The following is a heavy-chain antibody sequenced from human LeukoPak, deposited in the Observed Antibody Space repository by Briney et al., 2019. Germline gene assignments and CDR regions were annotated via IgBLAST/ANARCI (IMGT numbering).Heavy chain of an antibody. Sequence: GGSLRLSCAASGFTFSSYDMHWGRQATGKGLEWVSAIGTAGDTYYPGSVKGRFTISRENAKNSLYLQMNSLRAGDTAVYYCARGVPVHLNHDHHRDYGMDVWGQGTTVTVSS. CDR1: GFTFSSYD. CDR2: IGTAGDT. D-gene: IGHD1-14*01. J-gene: IGHJ6*02. CDR3: ARGVPVHLNHDHHRDYGMDV. V-gene: IGHV3-13*04.